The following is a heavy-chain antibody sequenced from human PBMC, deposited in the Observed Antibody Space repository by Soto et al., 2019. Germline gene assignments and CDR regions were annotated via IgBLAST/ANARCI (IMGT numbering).Heavy chain of an antibody. CDR2: IYSGGST. CDR3: ARLQWSSSVSDH. CDR1: GFTFRSYA. V-gene: IGHV3-66*01. D-gene: IGHD6-13*01. Sequence: GGSLRLSCAASGFTFRSYAMTWVRQAPGKGLEWVSVIYSGGSTYYADSVKGKFTISRDNSKNTLYLQMNSLRAEDTAVYYCARLQWSSSVSDHWGQGTLVTVSS. J-gene: IGHJ4*02.